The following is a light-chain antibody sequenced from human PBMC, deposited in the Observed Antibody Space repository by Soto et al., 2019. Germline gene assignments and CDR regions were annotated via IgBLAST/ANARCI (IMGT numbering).Light chain of an antibody. CDR1: QSVSSN. CDR3: QQYNNWPPLT. J-gene: IGKJ4*01. V-gene: IGKV3-15*01. CDR2: DAS. Sequence: EIGMTQAPATPSGSAGERATLSCRASQSVSSNLAWYQQKPGQAPRLLIYDASTRATGIPARFSGSGSGTEFTLTISSLRSEDFALYYCQQYNNWPPLTFGGGTKVDIK.